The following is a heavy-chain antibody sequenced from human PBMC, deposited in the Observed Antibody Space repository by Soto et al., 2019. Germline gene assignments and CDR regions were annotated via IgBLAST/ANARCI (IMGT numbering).Heavy chain of an antibody. J-gene: IGHJ5*02. CDR2: INAGNGNT. CDR1: GYTFSNDG. CDR3: ARADKDIVLVPAAGFFRLDP. D-gene: IGHD2-2*01. V-gene: IGHV1-3*01. Sequence: ASVKVSCKASGYTFSNDGIHWVRQAPGQRLEWMGLINAGNGNTKYSQKFQGRVTLTRDTSASTAYMELSSLRSEDTAVYYCARADKDIVLVPAAGFFRLDPWGQGTLVTVSS.